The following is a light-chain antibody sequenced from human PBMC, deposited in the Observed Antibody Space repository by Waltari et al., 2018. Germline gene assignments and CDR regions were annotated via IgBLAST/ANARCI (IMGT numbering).Light chain of an antibody. CDR2: GAS. Sequence: EIVMTQSPANLSVSPGERATLSCRASQSVSSNLAWYQQKPGQAPRLRIYGASTRATVIPARFSGIGSGTEFTLTISSLQSEDFAVYYCQQYNNWPPYTFGQGTKLEIK. J-gene: IGKJ2*01. CDR1: QSVSSN. V-gene: IGKV3-15*01. CDR3: QQYNNWPPYT.